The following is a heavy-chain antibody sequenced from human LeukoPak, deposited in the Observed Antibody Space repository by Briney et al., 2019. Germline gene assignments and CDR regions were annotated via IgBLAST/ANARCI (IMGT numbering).Heavy chain of an antibody. D-gene: IGHD3-3*01. V-gene: IGHV1-69*01. J-gene: IGHJ4*02. Sequence: VASVKVSCKASGGTFSSYAISWVRQAPGRGLEWMGGIIPIFGTANYAQKFQGRVTITADESTSTAYMELSSLRSEGTAVYYCASGFWSGYPQNHFDYWGQGTLVTVSS. CDR1: GGTFSSYA. CDR3: ASGFWSGYPQNHFDY. CDR2: IIPIFGTA.